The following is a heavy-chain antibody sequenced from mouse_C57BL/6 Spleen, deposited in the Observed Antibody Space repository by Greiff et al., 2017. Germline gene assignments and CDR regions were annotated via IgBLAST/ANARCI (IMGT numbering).Heavy chain of an antibody. J-gene: IGHJ1*03. Sequence: QVQLKQSGPELVKPGASVKISCKASGYAFSSSWMNWVKQRPGKGLEWIGRIYPGDGDTNYNGKFKGKATLTADKSSSTAYMPLSSLTSEDSAVYFCARGDYYGSSPHWYFDVWGTGTTVTVSS. CDR3: ARGDYYGSSPHWYFDV. CDR2: IYPGDGDT. V-gene: IGHV1-82*01. CDR1: GYAFSSSW. D-gene: IGHD1-1*01.